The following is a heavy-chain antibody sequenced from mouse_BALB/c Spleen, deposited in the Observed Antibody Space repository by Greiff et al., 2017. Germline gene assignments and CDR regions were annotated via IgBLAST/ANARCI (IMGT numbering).Heavy chain of an antibody. CDR2: IFPGDGST. D-gene: IGHD6-1*01. CDR3: AREIDNLYPWFAY. V-gene: IGHV1S56*01. J-gene: IGHJ3*01. Sequence: VQLQQSGAELVKPGASVTLSCKASGFTFTSYDINWVRQRPERGLEWIGWIFPGDGSTKYNEQFKGKATLTTDNSSSTAYMQLSRLTSEDSAVYFCAREIDNLYPWFAYWGQGTPVTVSA. CDR1: GFTFTSYD.